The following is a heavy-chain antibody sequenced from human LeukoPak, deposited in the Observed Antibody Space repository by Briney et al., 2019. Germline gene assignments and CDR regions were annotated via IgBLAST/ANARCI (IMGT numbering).Heavy chain of an antibody. Sequence: PGGSVRLSCAASGFTLSSYEMNWVRQAPGKGLEWISYISSSGRTIYYADSVKGRFTISRDNAKNSLYLQMNSLRAEDTAVYYCARPFSSWYYFDYWGQGTLVTVSS. CDR2: ISSSGRTI. D-gene: IGHD6-13*01. CDR1: GFTLSSYE. CDR3: ARPFSSWYYFDY. V-gene: IGHV3-48*03. J-gene: IGHJ4*02.